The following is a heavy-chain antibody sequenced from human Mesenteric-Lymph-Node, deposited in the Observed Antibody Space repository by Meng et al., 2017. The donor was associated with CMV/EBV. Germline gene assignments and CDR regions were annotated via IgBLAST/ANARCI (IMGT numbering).Heavy chain of an antibody. J-gene: IGHJ5*02. CDR2: IYWNDDE. CDR1: FSLSTSGVG. Sequence: FSLSTSGVGVGWVRQPPGKALEWLALIYWNDDERYSPTLKSRLTITKDTSKNQVVLTMTNMDPVDTATYYCAHRRRYYGSGSLDWFDPWGQGTLVTVSS. CDR3: AHRRRYYGSGSLDWFDP. D-gene: IGHD3-10*01. V-gene: IGHV2-5*01.